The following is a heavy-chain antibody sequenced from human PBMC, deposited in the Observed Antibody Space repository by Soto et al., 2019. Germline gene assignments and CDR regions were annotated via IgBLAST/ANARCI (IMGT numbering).Heavy chain of an antibody. V-gene: IGHV1-8*01. J-gene: IGHJ4*02. CDR1: GYTFTSYD. Sequence: QVQLVQSGAEVKKPGASVKVSCKASGYTFTSYDINWVRQATGQGLEWMGWVNPNNGHTGYAQKFQGRVTMTRNTSISTAYIELDSLRSEDTAVYYCVRLFYYGSGSGVEWGQGTLVTVSS. CDR2: VNPNNGHT. CDR3: VRLFYYGSGSGVE. D-gene: IGHD3-10*01.